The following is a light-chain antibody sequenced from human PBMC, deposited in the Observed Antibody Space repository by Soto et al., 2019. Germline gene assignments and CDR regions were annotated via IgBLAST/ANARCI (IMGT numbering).Light chain of an antibody. J-gene: IGLJ1*01. Sequence: QSALTQPRSVSGSPGQSVTISCTGTSSDVGGYNYVSWYQQHLGKAPKLMIYDVSKRPSGVPDRFSGSKSGNTASLTISGLQAEDEADYYCCSYAGSYTFSVFGTGTKLTVL. V-gene: IGLV2-11*01. CDR1: SSDVGGYNY. CDR3: CSYAGSYTFSV. CDR2: DVS.